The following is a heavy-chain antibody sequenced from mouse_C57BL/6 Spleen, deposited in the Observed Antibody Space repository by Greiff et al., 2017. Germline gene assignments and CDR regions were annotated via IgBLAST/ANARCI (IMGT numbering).Heavy chain of an antibody. Sequence: EVKLQQSGAELVRPGASVKLSCTASGFNIKDDYMHWVKQRPEQGLEWIGWIDPENGDTEYASKFQGKATITADTSSNTAYLQLSSLTSEDTAVYYCTYRGLRQGDYWGQGTTLTVSS. J-gene: IGHJ2*01. D-gene: IGHD2-4*01. V-gene: IGHV14-4*01. CDR3: TYRGLRQGDY. CDR2: IDPENGDT. CDR1: GFNIKDDY.